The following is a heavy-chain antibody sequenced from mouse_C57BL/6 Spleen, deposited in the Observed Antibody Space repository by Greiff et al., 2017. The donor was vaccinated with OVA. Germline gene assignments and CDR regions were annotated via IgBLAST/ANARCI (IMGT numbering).Heavy chain of an antibody. CDR2: ISYDGSN. CDR3: ARGTTYWYFDV. Sequence: ESGPGLVKPSQSLSLTCSVTGYSITSGYYWNWIRQFPGNKLEWMGYISYDGSNNYNPSLKNLISITRDTSKNQFFLKLNSVTTEDTATYYCARGTTYWYFDVWGTGTTVTVSS. CDR1: GYSITSGYY. V-gene: IGHV3-6*01. D-gene: IGHD2-13*01. J-gene: IGHJ1*03.